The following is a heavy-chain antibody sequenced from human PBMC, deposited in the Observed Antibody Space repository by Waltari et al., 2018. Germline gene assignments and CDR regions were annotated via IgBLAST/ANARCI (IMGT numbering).Heavy chain of an antibody. D-gene: IGHD3-22*01. J-gene: IGHJ5*02. CDR1: GYSISSGYY. Sequence: QVQLQESGPGLVKPSETLSLTCAVSGYSISSGYYWGWIRQPPGKGLEWIGSIYHSGLTSYNPSLKSRVTISVYTSKNQFSLKLSSVTAADTAVYYCARVYTYYYDSSGSHTLHWFDPWGQGTLVTVSS. V-gene: IGHV4-38-2*01. CDR2: IYHSGLT. CDR3: ARVYTYYYDSSGSHTLHWFDP.